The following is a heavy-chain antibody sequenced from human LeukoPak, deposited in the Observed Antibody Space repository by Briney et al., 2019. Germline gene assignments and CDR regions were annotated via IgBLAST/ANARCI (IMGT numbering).Heavy chain of an antibody. CDR3: ATHCSSTSCYAGSFDY. CDR2: ITPILGIA. Sequence: SSVKVSCKASGGTFSSYTISWVRQAPGQGLEWMGRITPILGIANYAQKFQGRVTITADKSTSTAYMELSSLRSEDTAVYYCATHCSSTSCYAGSFDYWGQGTLVTVSS. CDR1: GGTFSSYT. J-gene: IGHJ4*02. D-gene: IGHD2-2*01. V-gene: IGHV1-69*02.